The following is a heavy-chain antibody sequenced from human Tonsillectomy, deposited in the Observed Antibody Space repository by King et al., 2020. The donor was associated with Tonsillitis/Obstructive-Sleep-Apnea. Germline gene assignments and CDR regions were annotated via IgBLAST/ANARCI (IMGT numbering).Heavy chain of an antibody. CDR2: IYYSGST. CDR1: GGSISSSRYY. D-gene: IGHD2-2*02. CDR3: ARVVTLLYGGSSTSCYIDY. Sequence: QLQLQESGPGLVKPSETLSLTCTVSGGSISSSRYYWGWIRQPPGKGLEWIGSIYYSGSTYYNPSLKSRVTISVDTSKNQFSLKLSSVTAADTAGYYCARVVTLLYGGSSTSCYIDYWGQGTLVTVSS. J-gene: IGHJ4*02. V-gene: IGHV4-39*01.